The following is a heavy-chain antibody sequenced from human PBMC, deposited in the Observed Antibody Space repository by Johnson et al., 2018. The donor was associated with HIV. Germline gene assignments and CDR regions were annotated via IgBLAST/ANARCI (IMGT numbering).Heavy chain of an antibody. V-gene: IGHV3-33*01. J-gene: IGHJ3*01. CDR1: GFTFSNYG. D-gene: IGHD6-13*01. CDR2: IWYDGSNT. CDR3: AIRAAGNVFDV. Sequence: QVQLVESGGGVVQPGTSLRLSCVASGFTFSNYGMHWVRQAPGKGLEWVAVIWYDGSNTYYADSVKGRFTISRDISKSTLFLEMNSLRAEDTAMYYCAIRAAGNVFDVWGQGTVVTVSS.